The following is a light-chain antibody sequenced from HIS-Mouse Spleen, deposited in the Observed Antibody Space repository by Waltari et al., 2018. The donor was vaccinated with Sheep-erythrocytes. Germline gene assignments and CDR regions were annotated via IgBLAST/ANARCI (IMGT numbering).Light chain of an antibody. J-gene: IGLJ3*02. CDR1: SSDVGSYNL. CDR2: EGS. Sequence: QSALTQPASVSGSPGQSITISCTGTSSDVGSYNLVSWYQQHPGKAPKLMIYEGSTRRSWVSNRVSGSKSGNTASLTISGLQAEDEADYYGCSYAGSSTWVFGGGTKLTVL. CDR3: CSYAGSSTWV. V-gene: IGLV2-23*01.